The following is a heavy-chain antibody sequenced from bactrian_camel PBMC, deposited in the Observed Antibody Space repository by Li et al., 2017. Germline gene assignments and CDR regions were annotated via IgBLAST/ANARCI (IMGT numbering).Heavy chain of an antibody. V-gene: IGHV3-2*01. J-gene: IGHJ4*01. Sequence: QLVESGGGSVQAGGSLRLSCAAYGFTFSSYMSWVRQAPGKGLEWVSSTGSSGTTYYADSVRGRFTISRDNAKNTLYLQMNSLKPEDTAMYFCASSQALAACINPLAYGDWGQGTQVTVS. CDR3: ASSQALAACINPLAYGD. D-gene: IGHD1*01. CDR2: TGSSGTT. CDR1: GFTFSSY.